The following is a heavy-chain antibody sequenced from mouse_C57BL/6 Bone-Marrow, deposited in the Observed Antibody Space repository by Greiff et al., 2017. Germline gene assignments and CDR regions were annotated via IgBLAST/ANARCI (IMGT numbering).Heavy chain of an antibody. CDR2: ILPGSGST. J-gene: IGHJ1*03. CDR3: ERDTTVPCYWYFDV. CDR1: GYTFTGYW. V-gene: IGHV1-9*01. Sequence: VQLQQSGAELMKPGASVTLSCKATGYTFTGYWIEWVKQRPGHGLEWIGEILPGSGSTNYNEKFKGKATFTADTSSNTAYMQLSSLTTEDSAIYYCERDTTVPCYWYFDVWGTGTTVTVSS. D-gene: IGHD1-1*01.